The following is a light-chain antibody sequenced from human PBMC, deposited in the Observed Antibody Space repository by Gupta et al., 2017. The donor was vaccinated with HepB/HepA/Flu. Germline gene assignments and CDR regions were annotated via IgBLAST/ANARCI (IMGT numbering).Light chain of an antibody. CDR1: QSVSSY. CDR3: QQRSNWPLT. V-gene: IGKV3-11*01. J-gene: IGKJ4*01. Sequence: IVLTQSPATLSLSPGERATLSCRASQSVSSYVAWYQQKPGQAPRLLIYDASNRATGIPARFSGSGSATEFTLTISRVEPEDFAVYYCQQRSNWPLTFGGGTKVDIK. CDR2: DAS.